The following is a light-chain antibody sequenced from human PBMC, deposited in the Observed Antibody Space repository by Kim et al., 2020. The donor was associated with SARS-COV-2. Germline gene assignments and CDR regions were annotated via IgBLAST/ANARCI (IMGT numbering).Light chain of an antibody. CDR3: SSYTSTRTLV. J-gene: IGLJ2*01. CDR1: SSDVGGYIY. Sequence: QSALTQPASVSGSPGQSITISCTGTSSDVGGYIYVSWYQQQPGKAPKLMIYDVSYRPSGVSNRFSGSKSGNTASLTISGLQAEDEADYYCSSYTSTRTLVFGGGTKLTVL. CDR2: DVS. V-gene: IGLV2-14*03.